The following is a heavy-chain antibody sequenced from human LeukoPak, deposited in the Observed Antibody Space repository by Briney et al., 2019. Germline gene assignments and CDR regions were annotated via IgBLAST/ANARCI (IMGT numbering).Heavy chain of an antibody. CDR2: IDKKDNLYAT. CDR3: TRDRGTYNWFDP. Sequence: PGGSLKLSCVASGFTFSGSAVHWVRQSSGKGLEWVGHIDKKDNLYATAYAESVKGRFTISRDDSKDTAFPHMDSLKTEDTALYYCTRDRGTYNWFDPWGQGTLVTVSS. D-gene: IGHD3-16*01. J-gene: IGHJ5*02. CDR1: GFTFSGSA. V-gene: IGHV3-73*01.